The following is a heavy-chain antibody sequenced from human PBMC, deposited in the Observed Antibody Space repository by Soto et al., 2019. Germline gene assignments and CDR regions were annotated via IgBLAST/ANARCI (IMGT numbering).Heavy chain of an antibody. CDR2: IIPIFGTA. D-gene: IGHD6-6*01. CDR3: AIEYSSSPPYYPIGY. J-gene: IGHJ4*01. V-gene: IGHV1-69*13. CDR1: GGTFSSYS. Sequence: SVKVSCKASGGTFSSYSISWVRQAPGQGLEWMGGIIPIFGTANYAQKFQGRVTITADESTSTAYMELSSLRSEDTAVYYCAIEYSSSPPYYPIGYWGHRSLVTVSS.